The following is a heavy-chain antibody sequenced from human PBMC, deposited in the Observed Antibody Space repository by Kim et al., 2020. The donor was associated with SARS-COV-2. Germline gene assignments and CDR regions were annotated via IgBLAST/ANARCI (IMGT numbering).Heavy chain of an antibody. V-gene: IGHV3-23*01. J-gene: IGHJ4*02. Sequence: GGSLRLSCAASGFTFSSYAMSWVRQAPGKGLEWVSAISGSGGSTYYADSVKGRFTISRDNSKNTLYLQMNSLRAEDTAVYYCAKAREVRGVNTLTDYWGQGTLVTVSS. D-gene: IGHD3-10*01. CDR1: GFTFSSYA. CDR2: ISGSGGST. CDR3: AKAREVRGVNTLTDY.